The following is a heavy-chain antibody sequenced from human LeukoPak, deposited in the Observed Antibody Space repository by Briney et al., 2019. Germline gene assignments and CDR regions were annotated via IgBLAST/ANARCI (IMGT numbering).Heavy chain of an antibody. CDR2: IYTSGST. CDR3: ARGRYYYDSSGSRFDP. Sequence: SETLSLTCTVSGGPISSYYWSWIRQPAGKGLEWIGRIYTSGSTNYNPSLKSRVTMSVDTSKNQFSLKLSSVTAADTAVYYCARGRYYYDSSGSRFDPWGQGTLVTVSS. V-gene: IGHV4-4*07. D-gene: IGHD3-22*01. J-gene: IGHJ5*02. CDR1: GGPISSYY.